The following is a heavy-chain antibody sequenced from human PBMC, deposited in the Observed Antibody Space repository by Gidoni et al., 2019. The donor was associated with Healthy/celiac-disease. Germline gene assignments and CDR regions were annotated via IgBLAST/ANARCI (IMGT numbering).Heavy chain of an antibody. D-gene: IGHD3-16*01. V-gene: IGHV3-21*01. Sequence: EVQLVESGGGLVKPGGSLRLSCAASGFTFSSYSMNWVRQAPGKGLEWVSSISSSSSYIYYADSVKGRFTISRDNAKNSLYLQMNSLRAEDTAVYYCARDNLGLKYDYVWGGSDGADYWGQGTLVTVSS. CDR2: ISSSSSYI. CDR3: ARDNLGLKYDYVWGGSDGADY. J-gene: IGHJ4*02. CDR1: GFTFSSYS.